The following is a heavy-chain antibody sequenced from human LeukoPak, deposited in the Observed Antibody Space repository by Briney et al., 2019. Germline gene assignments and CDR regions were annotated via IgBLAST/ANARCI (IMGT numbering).Heavy chain of an antibody. V-gene: IGHV4-31*03. CDR2: IYYSGST. Sequence: ASETLSLTCTVSGGSISSGGYYWSWIRQHPGKGLEWIGYIYYSGSTYYNPSLKSRVTISVDTSKNQFSLKLSSVTAADTAVYYCARAAEGYCSGGSCIPRFDPWGQGTLVTVSS. CDR3: ARAAEGYCSGGSCIPRFDP. J-gene: IGHJ5*02. D-gene: IGHD2-15*01. CDR1: GGSISSGGYY.